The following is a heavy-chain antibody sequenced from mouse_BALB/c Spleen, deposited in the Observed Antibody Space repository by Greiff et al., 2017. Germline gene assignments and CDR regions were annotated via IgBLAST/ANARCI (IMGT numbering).Heavy chain of an antibody. V-gene: IGHV14-1*02. CDR3: ARMDY. CDR1: GFNIKDYY. Sequence: VQLQQSGAELVRPGASVKLSCKASGFNIKDYYMHWVKQRPEQGLEWIGWIDPENGNTIYDPKFQGKASITADTSSNTAYLQLSSLTSEDTAVYYCARMDYWGQGTSVTVSA. J-gene: IGHJ4*01. CDR2: IDPENGNT.